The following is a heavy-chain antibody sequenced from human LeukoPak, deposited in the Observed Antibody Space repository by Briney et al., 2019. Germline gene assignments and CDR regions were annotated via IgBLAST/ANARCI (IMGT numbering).Heavy chain of an antibody. CDR1: GGSISSYY. J-gene: IGHJ5*02. V-gene: IGHV4-59*01. D-gene: IGHD3-10*01. Sequence: SETLSLTCTVSGGSISSYYWSWILQPPGKGLEWIGYIYYSGSTNYNPSLKSRVTISVDTSKNQFSLKLSSVTAADTAVYYCARDLRYGSGSYYWFDPWGQGTLVTVSS. CDR2: IYYSGST. CDR3: ARDLRYGSGSYYWFDP.